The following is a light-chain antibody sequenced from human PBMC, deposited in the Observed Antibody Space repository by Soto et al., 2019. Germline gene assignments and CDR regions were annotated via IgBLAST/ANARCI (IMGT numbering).Light chain of an antibody. V-gene: IGKV4-1*01. CDR1: QSVLYSSNNKNY. CDR3: QQYSRPCT. CDR2: WAS. J-gene: IGKJ1*01. Sequence: DIVMTQSPDSLAVSLGERATINCKSSQSVLYSSNNKNYLAWYQQKPGQPPKLLIYWASTRESGVPDRFSGGGSGTDFPLTISSLQAEDVTVYYYQQYSRPCTFGQGTKVEIK.